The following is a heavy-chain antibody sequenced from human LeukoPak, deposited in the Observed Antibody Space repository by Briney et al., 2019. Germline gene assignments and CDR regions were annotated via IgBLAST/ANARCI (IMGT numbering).Heavy chain of an antibody. CDR1: GFTFSSYS. Sequence: GGSLRLSCAASGFTFSSYSMNWVRQAPGKGLEWVSYISSSSSTIYYADSVKGRFTISRDNSKNTLYLQMNSLRAEDTAVYYCAKDGPSTGGSGMDVWGQGTTVTVSS. D-gene: IGHD1-14*01. J-gene: IGHJ6*02. CDR2: ISSSSSTI. CDR3: AKDGPSTGGSGMDV. V-gene: IGHV3-48*01.